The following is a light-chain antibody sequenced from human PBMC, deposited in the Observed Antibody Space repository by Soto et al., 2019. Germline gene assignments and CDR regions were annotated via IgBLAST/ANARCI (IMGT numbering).Light chain of an antibody. V-gene: IGLV2-8*01. CDR1: SCDVGGYNY. J-gene: IGLJ2*01. CDR2: EVS. CDR3: SSYAGSNNLV. Sequence: HSALTQPPSASGSPGQSVTISCTGTSCDVGGYNYVSWYQQQPGKATKLMIYEVSKRPSGGPDRFSGSKSGNKASRTVSGLQAEDEDDYYCSSYAGSNNLVFGGGTKVTVL.